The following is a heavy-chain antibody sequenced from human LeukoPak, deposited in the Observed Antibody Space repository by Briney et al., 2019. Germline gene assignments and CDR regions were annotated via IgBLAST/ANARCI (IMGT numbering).Heavy chain of an antibody. CDR3: ARDQIRLGSSSWYYFDY. V-gene: IGHV4-34*01. CDR2: INHSGST. CDR1: GGSFSGYY. Sequence: SETLSLTCAVYGGSFSGYYWSWIRQPPGKGLEWIGEINHSGSTNYNPSLKSRVTISVDTSKNQFSLKLSSVTAADTAVYYCARDQIRLGSSSWYYFDYWGQGTLVTVSS. J-gene: IGHJ4*02. D-gene: IGHD6-13*01.